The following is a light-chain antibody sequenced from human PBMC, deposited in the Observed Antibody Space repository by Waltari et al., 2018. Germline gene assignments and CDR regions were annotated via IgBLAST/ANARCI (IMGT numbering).Light chain of an antibody. Sequence: EIVLMQSPATLSLSPGDRATLSCGASQSVSSGFFAWYQQKPGLAPRLLIYDTSTRATGVPDRFRGSGSGREFALSISRLEPEDFAVYYCQQYGDSPRTFGQGTKVEIK. CDR2: DTS. V-gene: IGKV3D-20*01. J-gene: IGKJ1*01. CDR3: QQYGDSPRT. CDR1: QSVSSGF.